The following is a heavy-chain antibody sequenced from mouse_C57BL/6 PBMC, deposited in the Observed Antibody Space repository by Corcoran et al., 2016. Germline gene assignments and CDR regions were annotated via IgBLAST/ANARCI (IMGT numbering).Heavy chain of an antibody. CDR1: GYAFSSYG. CDR2: IYPGDGET. V-gene: IGHV1-80*01. J-gene: IGHJ3*01. CDR3: ARVYDYDVGFAY. D-gene: IGHD2-4*01. Sequence: QVQLQQSGAELVKPGASVKISCKASGYAFSSYGMHWVQQRPGKGLEWIGQIYPGDGETNYNGKFKGKATLTADKSSSTAYMQLSSLTSEDSAVYFCARVYDYDVGFAYWGQGTLVTVSA.